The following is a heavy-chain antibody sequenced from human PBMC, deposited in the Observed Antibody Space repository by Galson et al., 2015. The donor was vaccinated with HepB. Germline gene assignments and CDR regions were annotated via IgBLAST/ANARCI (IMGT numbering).Heavy chain of an antibody. D-gene: IGHD2/OR15-2a*01. J-gene: IGHJ6*02. V-gene: IGHV6-1*01. CDR3: ARNYGNKGSLDV. CDR1: GDSVSTNAAA. Sequence: CAISGDSVSTNAAAWNWIRQSPSRGLEWLGRTSYRSRWYNDYAVSVKSRITINPDTSKNQFSLQLNSVTPEDTAVYYCARNYGNKGSLDVWGQGTTVTVSS. CDR2: TSYRSRWYN.